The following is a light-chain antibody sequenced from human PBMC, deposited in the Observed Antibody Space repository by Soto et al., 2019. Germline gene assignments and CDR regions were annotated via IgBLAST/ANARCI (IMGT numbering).Light chain of an antibody. CDR2: DAS. V-gene: IGKV3D-15*02. J-gene: IGKJ1*01. CDR3: QHYGRSPS. Sequence: EVVMTQSPATLSVSPGERATLSCRASQSVSTYLAWYQQKPGQAPRLLIYDASNRATGIPARFSGSGSGTDFTLTISSLQSEDFAVYYCQHYGRSPSFGRGTKVDIK. CDR1: QSVSTY.